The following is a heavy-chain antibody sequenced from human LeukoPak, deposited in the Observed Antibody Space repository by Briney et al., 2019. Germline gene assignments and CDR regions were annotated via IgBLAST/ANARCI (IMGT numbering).Heavy chain of an antibody. D-gene: IGHD1-14*01. V-gene: IGHV1-69*13. Sequence: SVKVSCTASGGTFSSYAISWVRQAPGQGLEWMGGIIPIFGTANYAQKFQGRVTITADESTSTAYMELSSLRSEDTAVYYCARDSNPELPRYYYYYGMDVWGKGTTVTVSS. CDR2: IIPIFGTA. CDR3: ARDSNPELPRYYYYYGMDV. CDR1: GGTFSSYA. J-gene: IGHJ6*04.